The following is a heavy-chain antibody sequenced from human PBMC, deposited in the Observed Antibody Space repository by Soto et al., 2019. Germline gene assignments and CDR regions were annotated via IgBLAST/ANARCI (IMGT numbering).Heavy chain of an antibody. V-gene: IGHV3-33*01. J-gene: IGHJ6*03. D-gene: IGHD6-13*01. Sequence: QVQLVESGGGVVQPGRSLRLSCAASGFTFSSYGMHWVRQAPGKGLEWGAVIWYDGSNKYYADSVKGRFTISRDNSKNTLYLQMNSLRAEDTAVYYCARDRAPYSSSSRIDYYMDVWGKGTTVTVSS. CDR1: GFTFSSYG. CDR3: ARDRAPYSSSSRIDYYMDV. CDR2: IWYDGSNK.